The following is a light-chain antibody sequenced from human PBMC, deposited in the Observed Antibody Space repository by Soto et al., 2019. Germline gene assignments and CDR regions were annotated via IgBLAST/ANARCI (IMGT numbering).Light chain of an antibody. CDR3: CSFGGGNAHVI. J-gene: IGLJ2*01. Sequence: QSALTQPASVSGSPGQSITISCTGTNGDVGSYNLVSWYQQHPGRAPKVMIYEVSQRPSGVSYRFSGSKSGNTASLTISGLQAEDEADYYCCSFGGGNAHVIFGGGTKLTVL. V-gene: IGLV2-23*02. CDR2: EVS. CDR1: NGDVGSYNL.